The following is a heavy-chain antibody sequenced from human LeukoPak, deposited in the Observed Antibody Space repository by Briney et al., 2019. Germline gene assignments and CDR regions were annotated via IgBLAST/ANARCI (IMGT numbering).Heavy chain of an antibody. V-gene: IGHV3-11*04. J-gene: IGHJ5*02. D-gene: IGHD4-17*01. CDR2: TTDSGGNI. Sequence: GGSLRLSCAASGFNFSDYYMGWIRQAPGKGLEWISSTTDSGGNIYYADSVRGRFTISRDNAKNSLFLQVNSLRAEDTAVYYCAKVRYGDFDHWGQGTLVTVSS. CDR1: GFNFSDYY. CDR3: AKVRYGDFDH.